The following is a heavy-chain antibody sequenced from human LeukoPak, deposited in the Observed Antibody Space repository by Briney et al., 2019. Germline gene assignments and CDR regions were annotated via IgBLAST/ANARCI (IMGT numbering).Heavy chain of an antibody. CDR3: ARDRYYYASSGYSQLFDY. CDR1: GGSISSYY. D-gene: IGHD3-22*01. V-gene: IGHV4-59*12. CDR2: IYYSGST. Sequence: PSETLSLTCTVSGGSISSYYWSWIRQPPGKGLEWIGYIYYSGSTNYNPSLKSRVTISVDTSKNQFSLKLSSVTAADTAVYYCARDRYYYASSGYSQLFDYWGQGTLVTVSS. J-gene: IGHJ4*02.